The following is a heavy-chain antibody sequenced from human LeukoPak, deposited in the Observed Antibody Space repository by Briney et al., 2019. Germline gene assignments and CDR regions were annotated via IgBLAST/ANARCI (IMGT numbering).Heavy chain of an antibody. Sequence: GSLSLSCAASGFTFSSYGMHWVRQAPGKGLEWVAVIWYDGSNKYYADSVKGRFTISRDNSKNTLYLQMNSLRAEDTAVYYCARDYRAGGTDPFDYWGQGTLVTVSS. J-gene: IGHJ4*02. CDR2: IWYDGSNK. CDR3: ARDYRAGGTDPFDY. CDR1: GFTFSSYG. V-gene: IGHV3-33*01. D-gene: IGHD3-16*01.